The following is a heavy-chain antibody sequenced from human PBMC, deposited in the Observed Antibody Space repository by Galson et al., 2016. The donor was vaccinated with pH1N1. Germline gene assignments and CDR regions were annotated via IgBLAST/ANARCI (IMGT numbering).Heavy chain of an antibody. CDR3: AREYTAERCGGDCLWFFDL. V-gene: IGHV5-51*01. CDR1: GYRFTSYW. Sequence: QSGAEVKKPGESLKISCKGSGYRFTSYWIGWVRQMPGKGLEWMGMIKPGDSDTRYSPSFQGQVIISADKSISTAYLQWSSLKASDTAMYYCAREYTAERCGGDCLWFFDLWGRGTLGTVPS. CDR2: IKPGDSDT. D-gene: IGHD2-21*01. J-gene: IGHJ2*01.